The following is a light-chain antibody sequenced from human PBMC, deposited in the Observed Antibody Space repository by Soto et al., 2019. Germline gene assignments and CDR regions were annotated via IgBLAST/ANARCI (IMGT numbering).Light chain of an antibody. V-gene: IGLV2-14*01. CDR2: EVT. Sequence: QPVLTQPASVSGSPGQSITISCTGTNNDVGAYPYVSWYQQHPGTAPKLIIYEVTNRPSGISDRFSGSKSGNTASLTISGLQAEDEYDYYCSSYAASGTTVIFGGGTEVTV. CDR1: NNDVGAYPY. CDR3: SSYAASGTTVI. J-gene: IGLJ2*01.